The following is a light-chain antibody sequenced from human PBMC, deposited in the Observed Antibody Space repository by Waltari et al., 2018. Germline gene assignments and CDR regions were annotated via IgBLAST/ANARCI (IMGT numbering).Light chain of an antibody. J-gene: IGKJ1*01. CDR3: HHYESLSVT. CDR2: HAS. CDR1: QGVGVY. V-gene: IGKV3-20*01. Sequence: SCGASQGVGVYLAWYQQKPGQAPRLLFSHASAKATGIPDGFRGSGSGTDFSLTISRLGHKDVALYYCHHYESLSVTFGQGTKVE.